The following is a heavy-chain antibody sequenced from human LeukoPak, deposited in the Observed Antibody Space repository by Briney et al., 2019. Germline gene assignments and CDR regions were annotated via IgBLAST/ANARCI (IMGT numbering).Heavy chain of an antibody. D-gene: IGHD3-16*01. CDR1: GYTFTSFD. V-gene: IGHV1-8*01. Sequence: ASVKVSCKASGYTFTSFDSNWYRQAPGQGLEWMASMNPNNGNTAYARKFQGRLTMIRHTSIGTTYLELSALRSEDTAVYYCARLHWESGGIYFYYYMDVWGKGTTVIVSS. CDR2: MNPNNGNT. CDR3: ARLHWESGGIYFYYYMDV. J-gene: IGHJ6*03.